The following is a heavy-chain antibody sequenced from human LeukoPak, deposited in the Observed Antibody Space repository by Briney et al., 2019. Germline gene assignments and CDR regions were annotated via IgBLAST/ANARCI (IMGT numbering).Heavy chain of an antibody. D-gene: IGHD6-19*01. CDR2: IKRKTKGGTK. CDR3: TTVGGQWLVHSG. Sequence: GGPLSLPWTAPGSPFSNAWMSGVRQAPGKGLEWVGRIKRKTKGGTKEYTAPVKGRLTMPRDDSKDTLYLKMNSLKTDETAVYYCTTVGGQWLVHSGWGQGTLLTVSS. J-gene: IGHJ4*02. CDR1: GSPFSNAW. V-gene: IGHV3-15*01.